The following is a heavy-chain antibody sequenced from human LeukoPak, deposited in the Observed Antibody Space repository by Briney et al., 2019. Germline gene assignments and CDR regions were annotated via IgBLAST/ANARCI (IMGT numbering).Heavy chain of an antibody. CDR1: GFTFSDYY. J-gene: IGHJ4*02. CDR2: ISSSGSTI. D-gene: IGHD3-3*01. CDR3: ARDRLRIFGVVTYMFDY. V-gene: IGHV3-11*01. Sequence: GGSLRLSCAASGFTFSDYYMSWIRQAPGKGLEWVSYISSSGSTIYYADSVKGRFTISRDNAKNSLYLQMNSLRAEDTAVYYCARDRLRIFGVVTYMFDYWGQGALVTVSS.